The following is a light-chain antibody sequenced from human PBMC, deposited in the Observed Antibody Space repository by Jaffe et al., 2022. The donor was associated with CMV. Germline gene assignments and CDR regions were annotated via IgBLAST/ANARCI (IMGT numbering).Light chain of an antibody. Sequence: EIVMTQSPATLSVSPGERATLSCRASQTCGTKLAWYQQTAGQSPRLLIYGASTRATDIPARFSGSGSGTEFTLTISSLQSEDFADYYCQQYSDWPYTFGQGTKLEIK. V-gene: IGKV3-15*01. CDR3: QQYSDWPYT. CDR1: QTCGTK. CDR2: GAS. J-gene: IGKJ2*01.